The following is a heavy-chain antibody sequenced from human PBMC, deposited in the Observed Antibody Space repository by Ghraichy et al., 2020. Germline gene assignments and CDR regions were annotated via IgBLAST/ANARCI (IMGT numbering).Heavy chain of an antibody. CDR1: GGSVSNNQW. CDR3: VSHHETGGYGAFDI. V-gene: IGHV4-4*02. J-gene: IGHJ3*02. CDR2: IYHIGTT. D-gene: IGHD5-12*01. Sequence: SETLSLTFAVSGGSVSNNQWWSWVRQPPGKGLEWIGEIYHIGTTNYNSSLKSRDAISVDKSKNQISMKLTSVTAADTAVYFCVSHHETGGYGAFDIWGQGTMVTVSS.